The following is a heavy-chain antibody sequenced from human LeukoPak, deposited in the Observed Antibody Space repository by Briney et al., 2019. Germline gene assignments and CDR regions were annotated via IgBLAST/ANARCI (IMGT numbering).Heavy chain of an antibody. D-gene: IGHD7-27*01. CDR1: GFTFSSYG. CDR3: AKPDKKGGTGGVVFDY. V-gene: IGHV3-33*06. J-gene: IGHJ4*02. CDR2: IWYDGSNK. Sequence: PGRSLRLSCAASGFTFSSYGMHWVRQAPGKGLEWVAVIWYDGSNKYYADSVKGRFTISRDNSKNTLYLQMNSLRAEDTAVYYCAKPDKKGGTGGVVFDYWGQGTLVTVSS.